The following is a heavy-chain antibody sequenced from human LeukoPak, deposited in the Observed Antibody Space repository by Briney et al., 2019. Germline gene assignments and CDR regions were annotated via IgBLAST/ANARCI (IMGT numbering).Heavy chain of an antibody. Sequence: GGSLRLSCAASGFTFSSCSMNWVRQTPGKGLEWVSSISSSGTYLYYADSVKGRFTISRDNAKNSLYLQMNSLRAEDSAVYYCATLTGDYGSGTYYLRDYWGQGTLVTVSS. CDR2: ISSSGTYL. D-gene: IGHD3-10*01. CDR1: GFTFSSCS. V-gene: IGHV3-21*01. CDR3: ATLTGDYGSGTYYLRDY. J-gene: IGHJ4*01.